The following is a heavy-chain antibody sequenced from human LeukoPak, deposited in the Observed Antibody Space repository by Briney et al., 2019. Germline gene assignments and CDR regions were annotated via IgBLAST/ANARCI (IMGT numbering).Heavy chain of an antibody. CDR1: GFTFSSYG. J-gene: IGHJ5*02. CDR3: AKTPRNWNYPNWFDP. V-gene: IGHV3-30*18. D-gene: IGHD1-7*01. CDR2: ISYDGSNK. Sequence: GRSLRLSCAASGFTFSSYGVHWVRQAPGKGLEWVAVISYDGSNKYYADSVKGRFTISRDNSKNTLYLQMNSLRAEDTAVYYCAKTPRNWNYPNWFDPWGQGTLVTVSS.